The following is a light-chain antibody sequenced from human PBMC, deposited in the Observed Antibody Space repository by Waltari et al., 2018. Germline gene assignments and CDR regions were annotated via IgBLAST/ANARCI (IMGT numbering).Light chain of an antibody. CDR1: QSLLYNSNNKDY. J-gene: IGKJ1*01. Sequence: DIVMTQSAASLAGSLRESATVNCKSSQSLLYNSNNKDYLAWYQQKPGQPPKLIIYWASTRESGVPDRFSGSGSGTDFTLTISSLQAEDVAVYYCQQYYSALSWTFGQGTKVEIK. V-gene: IGKV4-1*01. CDR3: QQYYSALSWT. CDR2: WAS.